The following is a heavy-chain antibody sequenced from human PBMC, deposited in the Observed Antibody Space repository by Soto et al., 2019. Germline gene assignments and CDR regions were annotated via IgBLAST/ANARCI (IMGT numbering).Heavy chain of an antibody. V-gene: IGHV1-18*04. J-gene: IGHJ4*02. Sequence: EASVKVSCKTSGFSFVNYDFSWVRQAPGQGLEWMGWVSNNNGVTNFAEKFRGRVTLTTDRTTSTAYMELTGLTSDDTAIYFCARERLNTGWYGFDYWGQGTQVTVS. CDR1: GFSFVNYD. CDR2: VSNNNGVT. D-gene: IGHD6-19*01. CDR3: ARERLNTGWYGFDY.